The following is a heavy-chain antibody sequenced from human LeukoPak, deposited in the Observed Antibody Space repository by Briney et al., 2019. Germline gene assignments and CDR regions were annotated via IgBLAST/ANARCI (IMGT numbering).Heavy chain of an antibody. CDR2: IYYSGST. CDR1: GGSISSXY. Sequence: SETXXLTCTVSGGSISSXYWSXSXQXXGXGLEWXGYIYYSGSTNYNPSLKSRVTISVDTSKNQFSLKLSSVTAADTAVYYCARGRQWGPRPNMDVWGQGTTVTVSS. V-gene: IGHV4-59*01. D-gene: IGHD6-19*01. J-gene: IGHJ6*02. CDR3: ARGRQWGPRPNMDV.